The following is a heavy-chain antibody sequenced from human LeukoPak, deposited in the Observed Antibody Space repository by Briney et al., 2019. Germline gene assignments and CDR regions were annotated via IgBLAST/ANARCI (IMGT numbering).Heavy chain of an antibody. D-gene: IGHD2-8*01. CDR2: ISSSSSTI. CDR3: ARGYCTNGVCYTGGIFDY. CDR1: EFTFSSYS. J-gene: IGHJ4*02. V-gene: IGHV3-48*01. Sequence: PGGSLRLSCAASEFTFSSYSMNWVRQAPGKGLEWVSSISSSSSTIYYADSVKGRFTISRDNAKNSLYLQMNSLRAEDTAVYYCARGYCTNGVCYTGGIFDYWGQGTLVTVSS.